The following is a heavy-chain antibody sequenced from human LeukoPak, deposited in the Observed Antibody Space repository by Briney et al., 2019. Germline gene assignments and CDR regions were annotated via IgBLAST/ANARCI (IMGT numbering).Heavy chain of an antibody. CDR1: GYIFTGYY. J-gene: IGHJ4*02. CDR3: ASQQLQWRESYYFDD. Sequence: ASVKVSCKASGYIFTGYYMHWVRQAPGQGLEWMGWINPNSGGTKYAQKFQGRVTMTRDTSISTAYMGLSRLGSDDTALYYCASQQLQWRESYYFDDWGQGTLVTVSS. D-gene: IGHD5-24*01. CDR2: INPNSGGT. V-gene: IGHV1-2*02.